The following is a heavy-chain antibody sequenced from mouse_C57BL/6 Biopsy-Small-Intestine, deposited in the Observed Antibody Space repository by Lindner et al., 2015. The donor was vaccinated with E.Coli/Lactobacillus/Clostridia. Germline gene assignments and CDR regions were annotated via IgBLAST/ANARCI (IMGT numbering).Heavy chain of an antibody. CDR3: ARDYYGSSYFDY. D-gene: IGHD1-1*01. Sequence: VQLQESGGDLVKPGGSLKLSCAASGFTFSSYGMSWVRQTPDKRLEWVATISSGGSYTYYSDSVKGRFTISRDNAKNTLYLQMSSLKSEDTAMYYCARDYYGSSYFDYWGQGTTLTVSS. CDR2: ISSGGSYT. V-gene: IGHV5-6*01. CDR1: GFTFSSYG. J-gene: IGHJ2*01.